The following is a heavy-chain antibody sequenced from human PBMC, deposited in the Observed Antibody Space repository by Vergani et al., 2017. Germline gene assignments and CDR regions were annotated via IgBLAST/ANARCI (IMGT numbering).Heavy chain of an antibody. CDR2: IKQDGSEK. V-gene: IGHV3-7*01. Sequence: EVQLVESGGGLVQPGGSLRLSCAASGFTFSSYWMSWVRQAPGKGLEWVANIKQDGSEKYYVDSVKDRFTITRDNAKNSLYLQMNSLRAEDTAVYYCAGDFWSGLDVWGQGTTVTVSS. D-gene: IGHD3-3*01. CDR1: GFTFSSYW. CDR3: AGDFWSGLDV. J-gene: IGHJ6*02.